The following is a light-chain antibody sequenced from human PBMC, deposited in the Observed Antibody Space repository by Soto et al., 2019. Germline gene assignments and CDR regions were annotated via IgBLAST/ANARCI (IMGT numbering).Light chain of an antibody. CDR1: NSDVGAYNY. CDR3: SSYAGSNKKV. CDR2: EVY. Sequence: QSALTQPPSASGSPGQSVTISCTGTNSDVGAYNYVSWYQHHPGKAPKLMIYEVYKRPSGVPDRFSGSKSGNTASLTVSGLQAEDEADYYCSSYAGSNKKVFGGGTQLTVL. V-gene: IGLV2-8*01. J-gene: IGLJ2*01.